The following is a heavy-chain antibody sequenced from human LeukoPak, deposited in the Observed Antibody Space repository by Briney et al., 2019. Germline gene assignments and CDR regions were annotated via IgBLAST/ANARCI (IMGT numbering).Heavy chain of an antibody. J-gene: IGHJ4*02. CDR2: IYTSGNT. CDR1: GGSISNYF. CDR3: TRGFLQIDY. Sequence: SETLSLTCTVSGGSISNYFWTWIRQPPGKGLEWIGYIYTSGNTKYNPSLESRVTMSVDTSKNQFSLRLNSVTAADTAVYYCTRGFLQIDYWGQGTLVTVSS. V-gene: IGHV4-4*09.